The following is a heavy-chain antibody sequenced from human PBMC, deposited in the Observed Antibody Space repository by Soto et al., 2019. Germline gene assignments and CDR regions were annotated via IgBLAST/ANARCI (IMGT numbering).Heavy chain of an antibody. CDR3: ARDRIVEGDYGPNYYYYYGMDV. V-gene: IGHV3-48*03. CDR2: ICSSGSTI. J-gene: IGHJ6*02. D-gene: IGHD4-17*01. CDR1: GFTFSTYE. Sequence: GGSLRLSCAASGFTFSTYEMNWVRQAPGKGLEWVSYICSSGSTIYYADSVKGRFTVSRDNAKNSLYLQMNSLRAEDTAVYYCARDRIVEGDYGPNYYYYYGMDVWGQGTTVTVSS.